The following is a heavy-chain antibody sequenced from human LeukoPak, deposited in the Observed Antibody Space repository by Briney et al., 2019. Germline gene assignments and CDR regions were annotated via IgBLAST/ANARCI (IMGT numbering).Heavy chain of an antibody. CDR3: ATDSSGYYYDY. Sequence: GGSLRLSCAASGFTFSSYWMHWLRQAPGKGLVWVSRINSDGSSTSYADSVKGRFTISRDNAKNTLYLQMNSLRAEDTAVYYCATDSSGYYYDYWGQGTLVTVSS. J-gene: IGHJ4*02. D-gene: IGHD3-22*01. CDR2: INSDGSST. V-gene: IGHV3-74*01. CDR1: GFTFSSYW.